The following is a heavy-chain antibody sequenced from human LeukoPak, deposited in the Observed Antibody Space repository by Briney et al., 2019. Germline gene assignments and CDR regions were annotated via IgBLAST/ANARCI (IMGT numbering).Heavy chain of an antibody. D-gene: IGHD2-2*01. CDR2: IYHSGST. J-gene: IGHJ4*02. CDR1: GGSISSGGYY. CDR3: ARGAFGPVPFDY. V-gene: IGHV4-30-2*01. Sequence: PSETLYLTCTVSGGSISSGGYYWSWIRQPPGKGLEWIGYIYHSGSTYYNPSLKSRVTISVDRSKNQFSLKLSSVTAADTAAYYCARGAFGPVPFDYWGQGTLVTVSS.